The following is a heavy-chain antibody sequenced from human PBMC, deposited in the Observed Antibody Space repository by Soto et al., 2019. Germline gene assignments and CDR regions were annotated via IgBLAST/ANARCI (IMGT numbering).Heavy chain of an antibody. D-gene: IGHD2-15*01. CDR2: VFYSGSS. J-gene: IGHJ4*02. CDR3: AIRKREEICSAGNCYFTY. V-gene: IGHV4-39*01. Sequence: QLQLQESGPGLLKPSETLSLTCTVSGASISTSNYYWSWIRQSPGKGLEWIGSVFYSGSSYYNPSLKSRVTISVDASRNQFSLRVNFVTAADTAVYYCAIRKREEICSAGNCYFTYWGQGTLVTVSS. CDR1: GASISTSNYY.